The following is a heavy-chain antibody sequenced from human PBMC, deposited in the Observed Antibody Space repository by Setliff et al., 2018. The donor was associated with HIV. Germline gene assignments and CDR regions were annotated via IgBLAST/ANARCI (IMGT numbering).Heavy chain of an antibody. D-gene: IGHD3-10*01. V-gene: IGHV4-59*08. Sequence: SETLSLTCTVSGGSITGHYWSWIRQPPGKGPEWIGYISYSGISNYNPSLKSRVTISVDTSKNQFSLKLSSVTAADTAVYYCATYADRESNRFDPWGQGILVTVSS. CDR2: ISYSGIS. J-gene: IGHJ5*02. CDR1: GGSITGHY. CDR3: ATYADRESNRFDP.